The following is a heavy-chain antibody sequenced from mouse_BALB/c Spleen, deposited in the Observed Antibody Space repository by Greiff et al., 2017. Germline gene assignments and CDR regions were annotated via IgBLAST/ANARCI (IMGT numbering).Heavy chain of an antibody. CDR1: GYSITSDYA. V-gene: IGHV3-2*02. J-gene: IGHJ2*01. CDR3: ARVEKYGNYGYFDY. D-gene: IGHD2-10*02. Sequence: EVKLMESGPGLVKPSQSLSLTCTVTGYSITSDYAWNWIRQFPGNKLEWMGYISYSGSTSYNPSLKSRISITRDTSKNQFFLQLNSVTTEDTATYYCARVEKYGNYGYFDYWGQGTTLTVSS. CDR2: ISYSGST.